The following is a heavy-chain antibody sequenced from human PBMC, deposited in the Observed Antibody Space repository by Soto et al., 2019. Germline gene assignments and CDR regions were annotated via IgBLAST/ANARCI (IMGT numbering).Heavy chain of an antibody. Sequence: SETLSLTCTVSGGSISSYYWSWIRQPPGKGLEWIGYIYYSGSTNYNPSLQSRVTISVDTSKNQFSLKLSSVTAADTAVYYCARAHGYILTGYYSPYGFGYWGQGTLVTVSS. CDR3: ARAHGYILTGYYSPYGFGY. J-gene: IGHJ4*02. CDR2: IYYSGST. V-gene: IGHV4-59*01. D-gene: IGHD3-9*01. CDR1: GGSISSYY.